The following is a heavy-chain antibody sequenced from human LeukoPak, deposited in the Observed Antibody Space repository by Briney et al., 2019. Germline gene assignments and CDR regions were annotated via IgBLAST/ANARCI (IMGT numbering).Heavy chain of an antibody. D-gene: IGHD5-12*01. CDR3: AKDNGYSAYEYYFDY. CDR2: IRYDGSSK. J-gene: IGHJ4*02. V-gene: IGHV3-30*02. CDR1: GFTLTTYG. Sequence: GGSLRLSCAASGFTLTTYGMYWVRQAPGKGLEWVGFIRYDGSSKYYADSVKGRFTISRDNSKNTLYLHMNSLRAEDTAVYYCAKDNGYSAYEYYFDYWGQGNLVTVSS.